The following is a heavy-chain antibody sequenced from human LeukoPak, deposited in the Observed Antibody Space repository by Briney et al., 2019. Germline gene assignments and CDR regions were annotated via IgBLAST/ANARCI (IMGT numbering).Heavy chain of an antibody. CDR3: ARDKRVAVAGTYIYYYYMDV. J-gene: IGHJ6*03. Sequence: PSETLSLTCAVYGGSFSGYYWSWIRQPPRKGLEWIGEINHSGSTNYNPSLKSRVTISVDTSKNQFSLKLSSVTAADTAVYYCARDKRVAVAGTYIYYYYMDVWGNGTTVTISS. D-gene: IGHD6-19*01. CDR2: INHSGST. V-gene: IGHV4-34*01. CDR1: GGSFSGYY.